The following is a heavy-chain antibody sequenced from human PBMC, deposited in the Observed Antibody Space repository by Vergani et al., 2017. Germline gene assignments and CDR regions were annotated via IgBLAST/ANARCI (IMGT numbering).Heavy chain of an antibody. CDR3: ARERAGELPIFDY. D-gene: IGHD1-26*01. CDR2: IIPILGIA. Sequence: QVQLVQSGAEVKTPGSSVKVSCKASGGTFSSYTISWVRQAPGQGLEWMGRIIPILGIANYAQKFQGRVTITADKSTSTAYMELRSLRSDDTAVYYCARERAGELPIFDYWGQGTLVTVSS. J-gene: IGHJ4*02. CDR1: GGTFSSYT. V-gene: IGHV1-69*08.